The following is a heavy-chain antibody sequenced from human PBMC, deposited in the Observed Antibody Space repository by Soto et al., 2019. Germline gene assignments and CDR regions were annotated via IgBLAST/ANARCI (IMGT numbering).Heavy chain of an antibody. D-gene: IGHD6-6*01. CDR3: ARVPYTSSTYFYYGMDV. Sequence: VKVSCKASGYIFIDYYIHWVRQAPGQGLEWMGWINPDTGDTNYAQKFQGWVTVTRDTSISTAYMEVSRLKSDDTAVYYCARVPYTSSTYFYYGMDVWGRGTTVTVSS. J-gene: IGHJ6*02. CDR1: GYIFIDYY. V-gene: IGHV1-2*04. CDR2: INPDTGDT.